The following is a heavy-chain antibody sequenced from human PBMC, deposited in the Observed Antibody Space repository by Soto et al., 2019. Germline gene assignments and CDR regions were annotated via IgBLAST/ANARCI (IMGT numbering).Heavy chain of an antibody. Sequence: EVQLVESGGVLVQPGGSLRLSCEASGFTFSTHWMHWVRQAPGKGLVWVSRINGDGSDIVYADSVKGRFTISRDNAKNTLYLQMNSLRAEDTAVYYCTRSMVGFSYADSWGQGTLVTVSS. V-gene: IGHV3-74*01. CDR2: INGDGSDI. D-gene: IGHD2-2*01. CDR1: GFTFSTHW. CDR3: TRSMVGFSYADS. J-gene: IGHJ4*02.